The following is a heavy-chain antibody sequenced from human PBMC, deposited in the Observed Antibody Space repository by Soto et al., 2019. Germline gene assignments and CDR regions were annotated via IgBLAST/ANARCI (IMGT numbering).Heavy chain of an antibody. CDR2: INHSGDT. CDR1: GGSSRPSS. CDR3: ARPPFRYCSSVSCYTRGMDV. V-gene: IGHV4-34*01. Sequence: SQETLSVSYGVYGGSSRPSSYPLFRLPPGKGLEWIGEINHSGDTNYNPSLQSRVTISVDTSKNQFSLKLNSVTAAATAVYYCARPPFRYCSSVSCYTRGMDVWGQGTTVT. D-gene: IGHD2-2*02. J-gene: IGHJ6*02.